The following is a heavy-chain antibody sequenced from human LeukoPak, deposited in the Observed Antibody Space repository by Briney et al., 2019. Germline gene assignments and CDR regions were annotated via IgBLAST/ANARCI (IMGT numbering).Heavy chain of an antibody. D-gene: IGHD2-15*01. V-gene: IGHV3-30*04. J-gene: IGHJ4*02. Sequence: GRSLRLSCAASGFTFSSSAMHWVRQAPGKGLEWVAVISYDGDNKYYADSVKGRFTISRDNSKNTLFLQMNSLGAEDTAMYYCARGWGGVVLASPGGYWGQGTLVTVSS. CDR1: GFTFSSSA. CDR3: ARGWGGVVLASPGGY. CDR2: ISYDGDNK.